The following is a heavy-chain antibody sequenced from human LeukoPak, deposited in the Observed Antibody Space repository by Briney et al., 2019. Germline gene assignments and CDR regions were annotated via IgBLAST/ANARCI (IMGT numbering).Heavy chain of an antibody. V-gene: IGHV3-49*03. CDR1: GFAFDDFA. J-gene: IGHJ4*02. CDR2: IRRRAYGGAA. Sequence: GGSLRLSCTTSGFAFDDFAMSWLRQPAGKGLEWVVFIRRRAYGGAAEYAASVKGRFIISRDDSKGIAYLQMNSLKTEDTAVYYCSRNGLVDFDYWGQGSRVLVSP. CDR3: SRNGLVDFDY.